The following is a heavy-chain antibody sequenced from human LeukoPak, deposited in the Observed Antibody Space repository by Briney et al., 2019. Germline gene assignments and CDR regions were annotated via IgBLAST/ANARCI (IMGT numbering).Heavy chain of an antibody. D-gene: IGHD3-10*01. J-gene: IGHJ4*02. CDR1: GFTFSSYA. V-gene: IGHV3-64*02. CDR2: ISSNGGST. CDR3: ARGVLMGNFDY. Sequence: GGSLRLSCAASGFTFSSYAMHWVRQAPGKGLEYVSAISSNGGSTYYADSVKGRFTISRDNSKNTLYLQMGSLRAEDMAVYYCARGVLMGNFDYWGQGTLVTVSS.